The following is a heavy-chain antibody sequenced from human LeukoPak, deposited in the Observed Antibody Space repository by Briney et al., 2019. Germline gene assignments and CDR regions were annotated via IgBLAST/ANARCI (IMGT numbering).Heavy chain of an antibody. V-gene: IGHV1-2*02. Sequence: ASVKVSCKASGYTFTGYYMHWVRQAPGQGLEWMGWINPNSGGTNYARKFQGRVTMTRDTSISTAYMELSRLRSDDTAVYYCAREMGRVVVITEFDAFDIWGQGTMVTVSS. J-gene: IGHJ3*02. CDR1: GYTFTGYY. D-gene: IGHD3-22*01. CDR2: INPNSGGT. CDR3: AREMGRVVVITEFDAFDI.